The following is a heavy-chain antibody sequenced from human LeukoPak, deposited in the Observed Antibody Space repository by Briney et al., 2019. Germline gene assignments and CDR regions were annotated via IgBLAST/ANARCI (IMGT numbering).Heavy chain of an antibody. V-gene: IGHV3-74*01. CDR3: AGDEDGPGALIEY. J-gene: IGHJ4*02. Sequence: GGSLRLSCAASGFTFSSYWMQWVRQVPGKGLVWVSRINNDGSGTTYADSVKGRFTISRDNAKNTLSLQMNSLRDEDTAVYYCAGDEDGPGALIEYWGQGALVTVSS. CDR2: INNDGSGT. CDR1: GFTFSSYW. D-gene: IGHD5-24*01.